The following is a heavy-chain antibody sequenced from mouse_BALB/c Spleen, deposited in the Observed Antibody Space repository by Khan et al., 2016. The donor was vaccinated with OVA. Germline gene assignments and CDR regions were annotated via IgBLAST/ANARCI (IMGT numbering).Heavy chain of an antibody. CDR3: ARDYGSSFWFAC. J-gene: IGHJ3*01. CDR1: GYTFTNYI. D-gene: IGHD1-1*01. CDR2: INPYNDGT. V-gene: IGHV1S136*01. Sequence: VQLQQSGPELVKPGTSLKMSCRSSGYTFTNYIIHWVKQTPGQCLEWIGYINPYNDGTNYNEKFKGKATLTSYKSSITAYMELGCLTSEDSAVYYCARDYGSSFWFACWGQGTLVTVSA.